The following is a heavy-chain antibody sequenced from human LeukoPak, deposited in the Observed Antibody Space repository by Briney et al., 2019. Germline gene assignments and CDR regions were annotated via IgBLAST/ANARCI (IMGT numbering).Heavy chain of an antibody. CDR2: IYYSGST. D-gene: IGHD4-17*01. V-gene: IGHV4-59*01. Sequence: SSETLSLTCTVSGGSISGYYWSWIRQPPGKGLEWIGYIYYSGSTNYNPSLKSRVTISVDTSKNQFSLKLSSVTAADTAVYYCAAEDDYGDSPHYWGQGTLVTVSS. CDR3: AAEDDYGDSPHY. J-gene: IGHJ4*02. CDR1: GGSISGYY.